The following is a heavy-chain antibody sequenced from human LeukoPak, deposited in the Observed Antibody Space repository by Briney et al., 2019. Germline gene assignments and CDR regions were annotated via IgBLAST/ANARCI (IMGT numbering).Heavy chain of an antibody. CDR3: ASDLRLGELSFNYFDY. V-gene: IGHV3-21*01. Sequence: PGGSLRLSCAASGFTFSSYSMNWVRQAPGKGLEWVSSIVGRSGYIYYADSVKGRFTIARDNAKNSLYLQMNSLRVEDTAVYYCASDLRLGELSFNYFDYWGQGTLVTVSS. D-gene: IGHD3-16*02. CDR2: IVGRSGYI. CDR1: GFTFSSYS. J-gene: IGHJ4*02.